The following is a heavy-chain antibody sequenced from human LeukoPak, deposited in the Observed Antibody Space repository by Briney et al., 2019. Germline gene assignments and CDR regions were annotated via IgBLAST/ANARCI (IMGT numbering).Heavy chain of an antibody. CDR3: ARALGDYYDSSGYYLVPYYFDY. J-gene: IGHJ4*02. V-gene: IGHV1-69*13. CDR1: GGTFSSYA. CDR2: IIPIFGTA. Sequence: SVKVSCKASGGTFSSYAISWVRQAPGQGLEWMGGIIPIFGTANYAQKFQGRVTITADESTSTAYMELSSLRSEDTAVYYCARALGDYYDSSGYYLVPYYFDYWGQGTLVTVSS. D-gene: IGHD3-22*01.